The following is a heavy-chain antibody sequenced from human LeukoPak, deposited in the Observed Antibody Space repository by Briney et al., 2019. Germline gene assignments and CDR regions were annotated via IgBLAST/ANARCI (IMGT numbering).Heavy chain of an antibody. CDR1: GGSISSSSYY. V-gene: IGHV4-39*07. CDR2: IYYSGST. D-gene: IGHD6-13*01. Sequence: PSETLSLTCTVSGGSISSSSYYWGWIRQPPGKGLEWIGSIYYSGSTYYNPSLKSRVTISVDKSKNQFSLKLSSVTAADTAVYYCARGRRPADVQQLSGYYFDYWGQGTLVTVSS. J-gene: IGHJ4*02. CDR3: ARGRRPADVQQLSGYYFDY.